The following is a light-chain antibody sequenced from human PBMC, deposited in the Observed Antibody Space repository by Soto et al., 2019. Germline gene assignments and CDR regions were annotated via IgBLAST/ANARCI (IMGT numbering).Light chain of an antibody. J-gene: IGKJ1*01. CDR1: QNINKW. CDR2: DAS. V-gene: IGKV1-5*01. CDR3: QQYGSSLWT. Sequence: DIHMTQSPSTLSASVGDRVVITCRASQNINKWLAWYQQKPGKAPKFLIYDASTLETGVPSRFSGSESGTDFTLTISRLEPEDFAVYYCQQYGSSLWTFGQGTKVDI.